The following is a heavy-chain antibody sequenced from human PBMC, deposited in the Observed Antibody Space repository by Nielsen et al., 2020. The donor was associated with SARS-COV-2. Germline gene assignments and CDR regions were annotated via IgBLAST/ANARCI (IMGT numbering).Heavy chain of an antibody. D-gene: IGHD3-9*01. CDR2: ISSSGSTI. CDR3: ARIPSSQSHFDWTYLNSYYYYGMDV. Sequence: GGSLRLSCAASGFTFSSYSMNWVRQAPGKGLEWVSYISSSGSTIYYADSVKGRFTISRDNAKNSLYLQMNSLRAEDTAVYYCARIPSSQSHFDWTYLNSYYYYGMDVWGQGTTVTVSS. V-gene: IGHV3-48*04. CDR1: GFTFSSYS. J-gene: IGHJ6*02.